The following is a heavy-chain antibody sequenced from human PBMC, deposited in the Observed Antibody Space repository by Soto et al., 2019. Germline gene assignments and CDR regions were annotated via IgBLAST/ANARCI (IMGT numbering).Heavy chain of an antibody. CDR3: ATPGLGVSSPPSFDH. D-gene: IGHD3-16*01. CDR2: FVPLFGTT. J-gene: IGHJ4*01. Sequence: QLVQSGSEVKKPGSSVKVSCQASGGTFSGYVVTWVRQAPGQGLEWMGEFVPLFGTTNYAQRFSGRITITAEESTGTAYMELRTLRSDATAVYYCATPGLGVSSPPSFDHWGQGTLVPVSS. CDR1: GGTFSGYV. V-gene: IGHV1-69*01.